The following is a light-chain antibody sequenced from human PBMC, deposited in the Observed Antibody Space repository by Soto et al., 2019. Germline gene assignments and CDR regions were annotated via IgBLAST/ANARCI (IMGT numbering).Light chain of an antibody. Sequence: EIVLTQSPGTLSLSPGKRATLSCWASQSVHSSHLAWYQQKPGRAPRLLIYGASSRATGIPDRFSGSGSGTDFTLTISRLEPEDFAVYYCQQCGSSPRAFGGGTKVDIK. V-gene: IGKV3-20*01. J-gene: IGKJ4*01. CDR3: QQCGSSPRA. CDR1: QSVHSSH. CDR2: GAS.